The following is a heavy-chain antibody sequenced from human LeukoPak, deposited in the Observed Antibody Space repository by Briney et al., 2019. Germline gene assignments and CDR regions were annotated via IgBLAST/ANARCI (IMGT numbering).Heavy chain of an antibody. CDR1: GGSISSYY. J-gene: IGHJ2*01. D-gene: IGHD6-13*01. Sequence: SETLSLTRTVSGGSISSYYWSWIRQPPGKGLEWIGYIYYSGSTNYNPSLKSRVTISGDTSKNQFSLKLSSVTAADTAVYYCARDKGLAAAGHWYFDLWGRGTLVTVSS. CDR3: ARDKGLAAAGHWYFDL. CDR2: IYYSGST. V-gene: IGHV4-59*01.